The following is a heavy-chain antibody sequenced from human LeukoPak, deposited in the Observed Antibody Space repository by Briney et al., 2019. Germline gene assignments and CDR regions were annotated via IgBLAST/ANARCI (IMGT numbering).Heavy chain of an antibody. CDR3: ARDPAGLNWFDP. CDR1: GGSISGYY. Sequence: PSETLSLTCTVSGGSISGYYWSWIRQPPGKGLEWIGYIYYSGSTNYNPSLKSRVTISVDTSKNQFSLKLSSVTAADTAVYYCARDPAGLNWFDPWGQGTLVTVSS. J-gene: IGHJ5*02. D-gene: IGHD6-13*01. V-gene: IGHV4-59*01. CDR2: IYYSGST.